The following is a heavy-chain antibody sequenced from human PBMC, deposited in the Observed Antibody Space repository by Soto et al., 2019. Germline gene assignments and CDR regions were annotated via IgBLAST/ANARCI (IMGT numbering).Heavy chain of an antibody. J-gene: IGHJ4*02. CDR2: ISDDGSNT. D-gene: IGHD3-3*01. CDR1: GFTFSKYT. CDR3: AREVYYDFWSGFNTHPYYFDY. V-gene: IGHV3-30-3*01. Sequence: QVQLVESGGGVVQPGRSLRLSCAASGFTFSKYTMHWVRQAPGKGLVWVAAISDDGSNTYYADSVKGRFTISRDNSKNTLYLQMNSLSNEDTAVHYCAREVYYDFWSGFNTHPYYFDYWGQGTLGTVSS.